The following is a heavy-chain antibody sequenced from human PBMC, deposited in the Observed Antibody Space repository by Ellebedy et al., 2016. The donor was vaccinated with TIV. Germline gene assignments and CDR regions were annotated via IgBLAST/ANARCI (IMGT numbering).Heavy chain of an antibody. V-gene: IGHV4-34*01. CDR1: GGSFSGYY. J-gene: IGHJ4*02. CDR2: INHSGST. Sequence: SETLSLXXAVYGGSFSGYYWSWIRQPPGKGLEWIGEINHSGSTNYNPSLKSRVTISVGTSKNQFSLKLSSVTAADTAVYYCAREAVRRGLDFDYWGQGTLVTVSS. D-gene: IGHD3-10*01. CDR3: AREAVRRGLDFDY.